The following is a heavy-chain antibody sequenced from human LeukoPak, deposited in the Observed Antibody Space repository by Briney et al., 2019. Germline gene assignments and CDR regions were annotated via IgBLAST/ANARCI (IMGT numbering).Heavy chain of an antibody. D-gene: IGHD2-2*01. CDR1: GGSISSSSYY. V-gene: IGHV4-39*07. CDR2: VNYAGST. CDR3: ARRVSRTAAVDY. Sequence: SETLSLTCTVSGGSISSSSYYWGWIRQPPGKGLEYIGSVNYAGSTNYNPSLKSRVTISVDTSKNQFSLKLTSVTTADTAVYYCARRVSRTAAVDYWGQGTLVTVSS. J-gene: IGHJ4*02.